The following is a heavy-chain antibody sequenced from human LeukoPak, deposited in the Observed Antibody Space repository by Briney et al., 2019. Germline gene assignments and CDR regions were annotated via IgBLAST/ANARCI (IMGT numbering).Heavy chain of an antibody. Sequence: PSETLSLTCAVSGGSISSGGYSWSWIRQPPGKGLEWIGYIYHSGSTYYNPSLKSRVTISVDRSKNQFSLKLSSVTAADTAVYYCVRGEGYYYVSDYWGQGTLVTVSS. CDR3: VRGEGYYYVSDY. CDR2: IYHSGST. CDR1: GGSISSGGYS. V-gene: IGHV4-30-2*01. J-gene: IGHJ4*02. D-gene: IGHD3-22*01.